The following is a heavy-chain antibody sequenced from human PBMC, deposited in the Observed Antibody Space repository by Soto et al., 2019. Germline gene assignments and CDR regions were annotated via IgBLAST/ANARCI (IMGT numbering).Heavy chain of an antibody. CDR2: INPNSGGT. CDR1: GYTFTGYY. D-gene: IGHD1-7*01. J-gene: IGHJ5*02. V-gene: IGHV1-2*04. Sequence: GASVKVSCKASGYTFTGYYMHWVRQAPGQGLEWMGWINPNSGGTNYAQKFQGWVTMTRDTSISTAYMELSRLRSDDTAVYYCARDRWMNWNSSTKIVTNRFDPWGQGTLVTVSS. CDR3: ARDRWMNWNSSTKIVTNRFDP.